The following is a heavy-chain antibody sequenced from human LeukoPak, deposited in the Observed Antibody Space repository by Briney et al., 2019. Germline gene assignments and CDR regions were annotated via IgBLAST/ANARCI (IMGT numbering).Heavy chain of an antibody. V-gene: IGHV3-23*01. CDR1: GFTFSSYA. J-gene: IGHJ4*02. CDR2: ISGSGGST. CDR3: AKDSFSTAAAGLFDY. D-gene: IGHD6-13*01. Sequence: PGGSLRLSCAASGFTFSSYAMSWVRQAPGKGLEWVSAISGSGGSTYYADSVKGRFTISRDNSKNTLNLQMSSLRAEDTAVYYCAKDSFSTAAAGLFDYWGQGTLVTVSS.